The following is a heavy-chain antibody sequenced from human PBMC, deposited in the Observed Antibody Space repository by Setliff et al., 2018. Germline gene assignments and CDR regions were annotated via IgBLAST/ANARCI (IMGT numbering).Heavy chain of an antibody. J-gene: IGHJ2*01. Sequence: GGSLRLSCSGSGFNFSNYEINWVRQAPGKGLEWISYISRSNSPTLYYTDSVQGRFTIARDNARNSLFLQMSSRRAEDTAVSYCARSLGIRDYSYFDLWGRGTLVTVSS. CDR2: ISRSNSPTL. CDR1: GFNFSNYE. D-gene: IGHD5-12*01. CDR3: ARSLGIRDYSYFDL. V-gene: IGHV3-48*03.